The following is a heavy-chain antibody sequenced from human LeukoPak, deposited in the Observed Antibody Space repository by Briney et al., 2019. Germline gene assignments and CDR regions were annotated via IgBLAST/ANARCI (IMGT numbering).Heavy chain of an antibody. CDR1: GGSFSGYY. Sequence: KPSETLSLTCAVYGGSFSGYYWSWIRQPPGKGLEWIGEINHSGSTNYNPSLKSRVTISVDTSKNQFSLKLSSVTAADTAVYYCARVSSDWYPYYYYMDVWGKGTTVTISS. CDR2: INHSGST. V-gene: IGHV4-34*01. CDR3: ARVSSDWYPYYYYMDV. J-gene: IGHJ6*03. D-gene: IGHD6-19*01.